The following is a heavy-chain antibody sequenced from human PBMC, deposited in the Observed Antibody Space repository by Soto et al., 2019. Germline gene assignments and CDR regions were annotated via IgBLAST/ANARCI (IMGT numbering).Heavy chain of an antibody. V-gene: IGHV1-18*01. CDR3: ARSGSYYPARNWFGP. Sequence: GASVKVSCKASGYTFTSYGISWVRQAPGQGLEWMGWISGFNDDTNHAQKLQGRVTMTKDTSTSTAYMELRSLKSDDTAVYYCARSGSYYPARNWFGPWGQGTLVNVSS. J-gene: IGHJ5*02. CDR2: ISGFNDDT. D-gene: IGHD3-10*01. CDR1: GYTFTSYG.